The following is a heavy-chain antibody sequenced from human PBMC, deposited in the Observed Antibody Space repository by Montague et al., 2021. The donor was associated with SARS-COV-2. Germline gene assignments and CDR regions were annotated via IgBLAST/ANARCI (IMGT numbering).Heavy chain of an antibody. J-gene: IGHJ4*02. CDR1: GGSISSYY. V-gene: IGHV4-59*01. Sequence: SETLSLTCTVSGGSISSYYWSWIRQPPGKGLEWIGYIYYSGSTNYNPSLKSRVSMSVDTSKNQFSLHLNSVTAADTAVYYCARDKVAGRGYYLEYWGQGTLVTVSS. CDR2: IYYSGST. CDR3: ARDKVAGRGYYLEY. D-gene: IGHD6-19*01.